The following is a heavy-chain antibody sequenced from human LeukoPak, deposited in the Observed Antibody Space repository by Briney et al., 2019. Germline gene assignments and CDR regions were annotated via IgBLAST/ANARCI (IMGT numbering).Heavy chain of an antibody. CDR2: ISYSGST. CDR3: AEDLDCFDY. J-gene: IGHJ4*02. CDR1: GGSISSYS. D-gene: IGHD3-16*01. Sequence: KPSETLSLTCTVSGGSISSYSWSWIRQPPGKGLEWIGYISYSGSTNYSPSLKSGVTISVDTSKNQFSLKLRSVTAADTAVYYCAEDLDCFDYWGQGTLVTVSS. V-gene: IGHV4-59*01.